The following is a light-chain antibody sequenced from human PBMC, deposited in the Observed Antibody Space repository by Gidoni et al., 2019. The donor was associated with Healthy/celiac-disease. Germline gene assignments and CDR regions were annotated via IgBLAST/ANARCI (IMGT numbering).Light chain of an antibody. J-gene: IGKJ1*01. V-gene: IGKV2-28*01. CDR1: QSLLHSNGYNY. CDR2: LVS. CDR3: MQALQTQWT. Sequence: DIVMTQSPLSLPVTPGEPASISCRSSQSLLHSNGYNYLDWYLQKPGQSLQLLIYLVSNRASGVPDRFSGSGSGTDFTLKISRVEAEDVGVYYCMQALQTQWTFGQGTKVEIK.